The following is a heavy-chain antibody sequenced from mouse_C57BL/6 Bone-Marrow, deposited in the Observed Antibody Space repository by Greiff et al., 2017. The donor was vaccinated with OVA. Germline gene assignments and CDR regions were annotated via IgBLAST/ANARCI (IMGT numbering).Heavy chain of an antibody. CDR2: ISNGGGST. CDR1: GFTFSDYY. V-gene: IGHV5-12*01. CDR3: ARPSMDY. Sequence: EVHLVESGGGLVQPGGSLKLSCAASGFTFSDYYMYWVRQTPEKRLEWVAYISNGGGSTYYPYTVKGRFTISRDNAKNTLYLQMSRLKSEDTAMYYCARPSMDYWGQGTSVTVSS. J-gene: IGHJ4*01.